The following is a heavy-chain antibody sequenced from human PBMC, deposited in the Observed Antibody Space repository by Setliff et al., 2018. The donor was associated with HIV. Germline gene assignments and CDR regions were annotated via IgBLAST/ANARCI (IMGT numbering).Heavy chain of an antibody. CDR2: IYYSGHT. CDR1: GASMNSSNSY. D-gene: IGHD3-16*01. Sequence: SETLSLTCTVSGASMNSSNSYWGWIRQPPGKGLEWIGSIYYSGHTYYNSSLQSRVTISVDTSKNRFALNLTSVTAADTAVYYCARLGEFWSQGSLVTVSS. J-gene: IGHJ4*02. CDR3: ARLGEF. V-gene: IGHV4-39*01.